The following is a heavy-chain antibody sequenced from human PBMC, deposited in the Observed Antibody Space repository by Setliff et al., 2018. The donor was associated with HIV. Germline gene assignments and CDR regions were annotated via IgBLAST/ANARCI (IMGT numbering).Heavy chain of an antibody. V-gene: IGHV3-20*04. CDR2: INWNGGGT. J-gene: IGHJ4*02. CDR1: GFTFDDYG. Sequence: GGSLRLSCAASGFTFDDYGMTWVRQAPGKGLEWVSGINWNGGGTGYADSVKGRFTISRDNTKNSLYLQMNSLRAEDTALYYCAKASISMITFGGVIVRPPVYFDYWGQGTLVTVSS. CDR3: AKASISMITFGGVIVRPPVYFDY. D-gene: IGHD3-16*02.